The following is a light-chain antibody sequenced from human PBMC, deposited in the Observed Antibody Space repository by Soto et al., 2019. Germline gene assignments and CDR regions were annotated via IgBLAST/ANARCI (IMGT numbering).Light chain of an antibody. V-gene: IGLV1-40*01. CDR2: GNS. CDR3: QSYDSSLSGSV. J-gene: IGLJ2*01. Sequence: QSVLTQPPSMSGAPGQRVTISCTGSSSNIGAGYDVHWYQQHPGTAPKLLIYGNSNRPSGVPDRFSGSKSGTSASLAITGLQAEDEADYYCQSYDSSLSGSVFGGGTKLTVL. CDR1: SSNIGAGYD.